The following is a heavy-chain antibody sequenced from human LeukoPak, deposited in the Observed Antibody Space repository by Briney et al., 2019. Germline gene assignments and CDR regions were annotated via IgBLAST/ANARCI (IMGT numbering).Heavy chain of an antibody. Sequence: SETLSLTCTVSGGSISSYYWSWIRQPPGNGLEWIGYIYYTGTTNYNPSLKSRVTISVDTSKNQFSLTLRSVTAADTAVYYCAREDGVYEFDYWGRGTLVTVSS. V-gene: IGHV4-59*12. CDR2: IYYTGTT. J-gene: IGHJ4*02. D-gene: IGHD5/OR15-5a*01. CDR1: GGSISSYY. CDR3: AREDGVYEFDY.